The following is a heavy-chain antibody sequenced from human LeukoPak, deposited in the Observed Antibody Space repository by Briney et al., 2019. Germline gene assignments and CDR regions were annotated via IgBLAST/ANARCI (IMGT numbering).Heavy chain of an antibody. CDR3: ARGIVVVPAAPERIDY. D-gene: IGHD2-2*01. V-gene: IGHV1-2*02. Sequence: GASVKVSCKAPGYTFTGYYMHWVRQAPGQGLEWMGWINPNSGGTNYAQKFQGRVTMTRDTSISTAYMELSRLRSDDTAVYYCARGIVVVPAAPERIDYWGQGTLVTVSS. CDR1: GYTFTGYY. CDR2: INPNSGGT. J-gene: IGHJ4*02.